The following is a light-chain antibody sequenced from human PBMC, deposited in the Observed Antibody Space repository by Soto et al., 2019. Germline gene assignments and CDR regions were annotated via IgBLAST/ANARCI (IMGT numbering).Light chain of an antibody. CDR1: QSVSRN. CDR2: GAS. CDR3: QQFNNWPPWT. V-gene: IGKV3D-15*01. J-gene: IGKJ1*01. Sequence: EIVMPRSPATLSVSPGERATLSCRASQSVSRNLAWYQQKPGQAPRLLIYGASTRATGIPARFSGSGSGTEFTLTISSLQSEDSADYYCQQFNNWPPWTFGQGTKVEIK.